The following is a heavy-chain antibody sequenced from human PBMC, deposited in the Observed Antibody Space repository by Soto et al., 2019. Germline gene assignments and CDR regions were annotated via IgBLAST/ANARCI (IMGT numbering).Heavy chain of an antibody. CDR1: GFTFDDYA. CDR3: AKGIRAVAVSYPFDY. D-gene: IGHD6-19*01. J-gene: IGHJ4*02. CDR2: ISWNSGSI. Sequence: EVQLVESGGGLVQPGRYLRLSCAASGFTFDDYAMHWVRQAPGKGLEWVSGISWNSGSIGYADSVKGRFTISRDNAKNSLYLQMNSLRAEDTALYYCAKGIRAVAVSYPFDYWGQGTLVTVSS. V-gene: IGHV3-9*01.